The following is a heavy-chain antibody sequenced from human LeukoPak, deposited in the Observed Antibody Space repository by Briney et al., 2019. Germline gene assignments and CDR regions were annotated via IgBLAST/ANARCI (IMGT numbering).Heavy chain of an antibody. J-gene: IGHJ6*02. CDR3: ARGGHYDFWSGFRYGMDV. Sequence: SETLSLTCAVYGGSFSGYYWSWIRQHPGKGLEWIGEINHSGSTNYNPSLKSRVTISVDTSKNQFSLKLSSVTAADTAVYYCARGGHYDFWSGFRYGMDVWGQGTTVTVSS. V-gene: IGHV4-34*01. CDR2: INHSGST. D-gene: IGHD3-3*01. CDR1: GGSFSGYY.